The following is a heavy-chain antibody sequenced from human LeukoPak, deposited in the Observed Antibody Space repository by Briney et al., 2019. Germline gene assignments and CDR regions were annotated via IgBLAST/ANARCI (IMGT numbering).Heavy chain of an antibody. V-gene: IGHV3-33*01. CDR2: IWRDGSNK. J-gene: IGHJ4*02. CDR3: ARDRGWGYSYGYNYYFDY. CDR1: GFTFSSYG. D-gene: IGHD5-18*01. Sequence: GGSLRLSCAASGFTFSSYGMHWVRQAPGKGLEWVAVIWRDGSNKYYADSVKGRFTISRDNSKNTLYLQMNSLRAEDTAVYYCARDRGWGYSYGYNYYFDYWGQGTLVTVSS.